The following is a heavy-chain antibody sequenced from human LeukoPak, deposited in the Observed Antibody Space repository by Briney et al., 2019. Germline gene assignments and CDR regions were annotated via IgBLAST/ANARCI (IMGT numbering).Heavy chain of an antibody. CDR2: LGSDGRT. CDR3: AELGITMIGGV. Sequence: PGGSLRLSCEASGFSVSSNAIAWVRQAPGKGLEWVSGLGSDGRTHYADSVKGRFTISRDHSKNTVYLQMNSLRAEDTAIYYCAELGITMIGGVWGKGTTVTISS. CDR1: GFSVSSNA. J-gene: IGHJ6*04. V-gene: IGHV3-23*01. D-gene: IGHD3-10*02.